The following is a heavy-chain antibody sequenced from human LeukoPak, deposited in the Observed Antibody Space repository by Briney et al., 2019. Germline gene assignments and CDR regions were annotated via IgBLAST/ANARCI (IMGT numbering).Heavy chain of an antibody. CDR3: ARGFTVDGAFDI. D-gene: IGHD4-23*01. J-gene: IGHJ3*02. CDR2: IIPILGIA. Sequence: ASVKVSCKASGGTFSSYAISWVRQAPGQGLEWMGRIIPILGIANYAQKFQGRVTITADKSTSTAYMELSSLRSEDTAVYYCARGFTVDGAFDIWGQGTMVTVSS. CDR1: GGTFSSYA. V-gene: IGHV1-69*04.